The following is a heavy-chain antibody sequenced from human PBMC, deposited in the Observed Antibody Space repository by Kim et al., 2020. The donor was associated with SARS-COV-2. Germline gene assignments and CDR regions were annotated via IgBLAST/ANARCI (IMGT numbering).Heavy chain of an antibody. J-gene: IGHJ3*02. Sequence: GGSLRLSCAASGFTFSSYAMSWVRQAPGKGLEWVSVIYSGGSSTYYADSEKGPFTISRDNSKNTLYLQMNSRSAEDTAVYYCAKGWDLRIEGDAFDIWGQGTMVTVSS. CDR2: IYSGGSST. CDR3: AKGWDLRIEGDAFDI. D-gene: IGHD1-26*01. V-gene: IGHV3-23*03. CDR1: GFTFSSYA.